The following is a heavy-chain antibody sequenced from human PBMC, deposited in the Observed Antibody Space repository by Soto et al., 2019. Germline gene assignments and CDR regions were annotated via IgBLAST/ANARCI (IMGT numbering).Heavy chain of an antibody. Sequence: QVQLVQSGAEVKKPGASVKVSCKASGYTFTSYGISWVRQAPGQGLEWMGWISAYNGNTNYAQKLQGRVTMITDTSTSTAYMELRSLRSDDTAVYYCARALTEIVVVVAATLNFDYWGQGTLVTVSS. V-gene: IGHV1-18*01. CDR1: GYTFTSYG. CDR3: ARALTEIVVVVAATLNFDY. CDR2: ISAYNGNT. D-gene: IGHD2-15*01. J-gene: IGHJ4*02.